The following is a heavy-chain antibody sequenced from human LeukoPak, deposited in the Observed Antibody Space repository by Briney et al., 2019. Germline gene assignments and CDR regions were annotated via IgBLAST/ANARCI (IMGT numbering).Heavy chain of an antibody. D-gene: IGHD1-14*01. CDR2: MNPNSGNT. J-gene: IGHJ4*02. CDR3: ARDRGTTGYFDY. CDR1: GYTFTSYD. Sequence: GASVKVSCKASGYTFTSYDINWVRQATGQGLEWMGWMNPNSGNTGYAQKFQGRVTMTRNTSISTAYMELSRLRSDDTAVYYCARDRGTTGYFDYWGQGTLVTVSS. V-gene: IGHV1-8*01.